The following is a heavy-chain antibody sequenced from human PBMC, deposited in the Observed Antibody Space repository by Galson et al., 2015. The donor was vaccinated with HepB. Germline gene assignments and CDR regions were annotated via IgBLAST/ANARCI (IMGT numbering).Heavy chain of an antibody. Sequence: TLSLTCIVSGGSVRSGGYYWTWIRQHPGKGQEWIGYIHYKGNMYYNPSLKSRVAISVDTSKNQFSLKLSSVTAADTAVYYCAREGPNCSGTSCPLTSYNYSYVMDVWGKGTTVTVSS. V-gene: IGHV4-31*03. CDR2: IHYKGNM. CDR3: AREGPNCSGTSCPLTSYNYSYVMDV. CDR1: GGSVRSGGYY. D-gene: IGHD2-2*01. J-gene: IGHJ6*04.